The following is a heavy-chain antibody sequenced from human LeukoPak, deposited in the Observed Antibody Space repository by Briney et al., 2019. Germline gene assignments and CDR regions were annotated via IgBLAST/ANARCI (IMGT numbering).Heavy chain of an antibody. Sequence: GSLRLSCAASGFTFSDYYMTWIRQAPGKGLEWLSYISSSGSIIYYADSVKGRFTISRDNAKNSLYLQMNSLRAGDTAVYYCARGGSGSYYSGLDYWGQGTLVTVSS. D-gene: IGHD1-26*01. CDR1: GFTFSDYY. V-gene: IGHV3-11*01. J-gene: IGHJ4*02. CDR2: ISSSGSII. CDR3: ARGGSGSYYSGLDY.